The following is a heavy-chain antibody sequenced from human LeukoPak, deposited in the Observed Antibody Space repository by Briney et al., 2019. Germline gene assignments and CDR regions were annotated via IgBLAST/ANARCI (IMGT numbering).Heavy chain of an antibody. CDR1: GYTLTELS. J-gene: IGHJ5*02. D-gene: IGHD2-2*01. V-gene: IGHV1-24*01. Sequence: ASVKVSCKVSGYTLTELSMHWVRQAPGKGLEWMGGFDPEDGETIYAQKFQGRVTMTEDTSTDTAYMELSSQRFEDTAVYYCATDLVVVPAAGTGTTDWFDPGAREPWSPSPQ. CDR2: FDPEDGET. CDR3: ATDLVVVPAAGTGTTDWFDP.